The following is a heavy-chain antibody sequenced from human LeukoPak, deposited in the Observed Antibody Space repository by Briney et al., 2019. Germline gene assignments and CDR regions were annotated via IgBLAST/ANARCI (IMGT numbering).Heavy chain of an antibody. Sequence: PGRSLRLSCAASGFTFSSYAMHWVRQAAGRGLEWGAVISYDGSNKYYADSVKSRFTISRDDSKKTLYLQMNSLRAEDTAVYYCAREGQPYNWFDPWGQGTLVTGSS. J-gene: IGHJ5*02. V-gene: IGHV3-30*01. CDR2: ISYDGSNK. CDR1: GFTFSSYA. CDR3: AREGQPYNWFDP. D-gene: IGHD6-13*01.